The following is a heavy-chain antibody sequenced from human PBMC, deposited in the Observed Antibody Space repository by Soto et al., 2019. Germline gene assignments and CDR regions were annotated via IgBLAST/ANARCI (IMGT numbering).Heavy chain of an antibody. J-gene: IGHJ6*02. Sequence: PGGPLRLSCAASGFAFSNAWMSWVRQAPGKGLECVGRSKIKSDGGTTYYAAPVKGRFTISRDDSKNTLYLQMNSLKTEDTAVYYCTTGNYYYYYGMDVWGQGTTVTVSS. CDR3: TTGNYYYYYGMDV. CDR1: GFAFSNAW. V-gene: IGHV3-15*01. CDR2: SKIKSDGGTT.